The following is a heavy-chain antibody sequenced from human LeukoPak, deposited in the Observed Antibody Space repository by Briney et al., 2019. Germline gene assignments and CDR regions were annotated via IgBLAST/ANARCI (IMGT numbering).Heavy chain of an antibody. Sequence: GGSLRLSCAASGFTVSSNYMSWVRQAPGKGLEWVSVIYSGGSTYYADSVKGRFTISRDNSKNTLYLQMKSLRAEDTAVYDCARDQVVLGVFDHYYYGMDVWGQGTTVTVSS. CDR2: IYSGGST. J-gene: IGHJ6*02. D-gene: IGHD3-10*01. CDR3: ARDQVVLGVFDHYYYGMDV. V-gene: IGHV3-53*01. CDR1: GFTVSSNY.